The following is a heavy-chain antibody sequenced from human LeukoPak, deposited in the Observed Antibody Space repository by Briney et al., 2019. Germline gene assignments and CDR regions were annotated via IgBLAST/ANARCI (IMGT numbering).Heavy chain of an antibody. V-gene: IGHV3-30*02. J-gene: IGHJ4*02. D-gene: IGHD4-17*01. CDR1: GFTFSSYG. CDR2: IRSDNSDT. CDR3: VNGGSFYGDCGFDY. Sequence: GGSLRLSCATPGFTFSSYGMNWVRQAPGKGLEWLASIRSDNSDTYYADSVKGRFTISRDNSKNTLYLQMNNLRVEDTAVFYCVNGGSFYGDCGFDYWGQGTLVTVSS.